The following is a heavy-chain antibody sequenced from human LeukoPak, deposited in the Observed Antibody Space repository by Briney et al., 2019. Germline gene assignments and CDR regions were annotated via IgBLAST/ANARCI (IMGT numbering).Heavy chain of an antibody. V-gene: IGHV3-30*03. Sequence: GGSLRLSCVASGFIFSSYGMHWVRQAPGKGLEWVAVISYDGSNRYYADSVKGRFIISRDNSKNTLYLQMNSLRAEDTAVYYCARRDDHNGRDYWGQGTLVTVSS. CDR3: ARRDDHNGRDY. J-gene: IGHJ4*02. CDR2: ISYDGSNR. CDR1: GFIFSSYG. D-gene: IGHD5-24*01.